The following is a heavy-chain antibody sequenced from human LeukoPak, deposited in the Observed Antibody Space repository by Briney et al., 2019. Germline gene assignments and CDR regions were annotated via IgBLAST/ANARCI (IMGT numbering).Heavy chain of an antibody. D-gene: IGHD1-7*01. J-gene: IGHJ4*02. CDR1: GFTSSSYS. V-gene: IGHV3-21*01. CDR2: ISSSSSYI. Sequence: GGSLRLSCAASGFTSSSYSMNWVRQAPGKGLEWVSSISSSSSYIYYADSVKGRFTISRDNAKNSLYLQMNSLRAEDTAVYYCARDLGGPGLELREYYFDYWGQGTLVTVSS. CDR3: ARDLGGPGLELREYYFDY.